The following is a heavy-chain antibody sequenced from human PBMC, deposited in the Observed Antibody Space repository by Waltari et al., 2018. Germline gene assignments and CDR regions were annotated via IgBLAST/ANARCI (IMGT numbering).Heavy chain of an antibody. D-gene: IGHD4-17*01. J-gene: IGHJ5*02. V-gene: IGHV3-30*03. CDR2: ISYDGSNK. CDR3: AELEDYGGGGFDP. CDR1: GGTFSSYG. Sequence: QVQLVQSGAEVKKPGSSVKVSCKASGGTFSSYGMHWVRQAPGKGLEWVAVISYDGSNKYYADSVKGRFTISRDNSKNTLYLQMNSLRAEDTAVYYCAELEDYGGGGFDPWGQGTLVTVSS.